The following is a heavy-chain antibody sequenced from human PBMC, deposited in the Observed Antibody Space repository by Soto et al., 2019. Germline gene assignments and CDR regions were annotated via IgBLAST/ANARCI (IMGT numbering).Heavy chain of an antibody. CDR3: AKGRLLVVVAARFDS. Sequence: LRLSCAASGFTFRSYGMHWVRQAPGKGLEWVAAISHDGDKEHYADSVKGRFTVSRDNSKNTVYLHMTSLRDDDTAVYYCAKGRLLVVVAARFDSWGQGSLVTV. D-gene: IGHD2-15*01. V-gene: IGHV3-30*18. CDR2: ISHDGDKE. CDR1: GFTFRSYG. J-gene: IGHJ4*02.